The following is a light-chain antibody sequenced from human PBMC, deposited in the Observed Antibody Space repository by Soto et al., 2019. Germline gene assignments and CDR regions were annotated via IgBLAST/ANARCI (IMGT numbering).Light chain of an antibody. J-gene: IGKJ4*01. V-gene: IGKV3-11*01. CDR3: QQRSNWPLT. CDR1: QSVSSS. CDR2: DAS. Sequence: EIVLTQSPATLSLSPGERATLSRRASQSVSSSLAWYQQKPGQAPRLLIHDASNRATGVPGRFSGSGSGTDFTLTISSLEPEDFAVYYCQQRSNWPLTFGGGTKVEIK.